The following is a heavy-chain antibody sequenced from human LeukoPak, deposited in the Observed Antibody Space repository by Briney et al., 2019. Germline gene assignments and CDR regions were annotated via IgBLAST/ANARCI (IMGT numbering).Heavy chain of an antibody. CDR3: ARSIAVAGTETYYYYYGMDV. J-gene: IGHJ6*02. D-gene: IGHD6-19*01. CDR1: GGSISSYY. Sequence: SETLSLTCTVSGGSISSYYWSWIRQAPGKGLEWIGYIYYSGSTNYNPSLKSGVTISVDTSKNQFSLKLSSVTAADTAVYYCARSIAVAGTETYYYYYGMDVWGQGTTVTVYS. V-gene: IGHV4-59*01. CDR2: IYYSGST.